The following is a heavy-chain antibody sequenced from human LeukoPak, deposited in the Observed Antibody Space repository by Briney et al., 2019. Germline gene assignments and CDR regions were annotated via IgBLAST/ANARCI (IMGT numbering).Heavy chain of an antibody. D-gene: IGHD5-12*01. CDR3: ARDSGYELFDY. J-gene: IGHJ4*02. V-gene: IGHV4-34*01. Sequence: SETLSLTCAVYGGSFSGYYWSWIRQPPGKGLEWIGEINHSGSTNYNPSLKSRVTISVDTSKNQFSLKLSSVTAADTAVYYCARDSGYELFDYWGQGTLVTVSS. CDR1: GGSFSGYY. CDR2: INHSGST.